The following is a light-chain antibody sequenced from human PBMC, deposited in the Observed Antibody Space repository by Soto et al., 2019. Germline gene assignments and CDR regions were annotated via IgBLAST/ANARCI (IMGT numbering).Light chain of an antibody. CDR1: QSVSTR. CDR3: QQYETFSGT. Sequence: DIQMTQSPSSLSASVGDRVTIIFRASQSVSTRLAWYQQKPGTAPKLLIYHASTLESGVPSRFSGSGSGTEFTLPIASLQPDDFATYYCQQYETFSGTFGPGTKVDI. J-gene: IGKJ1*01. CDR2: HAS. V-gene: IGKV1-5*02.